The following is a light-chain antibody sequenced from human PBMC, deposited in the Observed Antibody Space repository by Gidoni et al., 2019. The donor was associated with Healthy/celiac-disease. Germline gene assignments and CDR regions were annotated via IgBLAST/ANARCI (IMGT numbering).Light chain of an antibody. Sequence: IVMTQSPLSLPVTPGEPASLSCRSSQSLLHSNGYNYLDWYLQKPGQSPQLLIYLGSNRASRVPDRFSGSGSGKDFTLKISRVEAEDVGVYYCMQALQTPRTFGQGTKLEIK. CDR1: QSLLHSNGYNY. V-gene: IGKV2-28*01. CDR3: MQALQTPRT. CDR2: LGS. J-gene: IGKJ2*01.